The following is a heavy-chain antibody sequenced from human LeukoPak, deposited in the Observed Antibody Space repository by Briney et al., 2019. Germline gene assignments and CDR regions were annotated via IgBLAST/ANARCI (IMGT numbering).Heavy chain of an antibody. J-gene: IGHJ4*02. CDR2: IYYSGST. D-gene: IGHD3-3*01. Sequence: PSQTLSLTCTVSGGSISSGGYYWSWIRQPPGKGLEWIGYIYYSGSTYYNPSLKSRVTISVDTSKNQFSLKLSSVTAADTAVYYCAKGPYETIFGVVDHFFDYWGQGTLVTVSS. CDR1: GGSISSGGYY. CDR3: AKGPYETIFGVVDHFFDY. V-gene: IGHV4-31*03.